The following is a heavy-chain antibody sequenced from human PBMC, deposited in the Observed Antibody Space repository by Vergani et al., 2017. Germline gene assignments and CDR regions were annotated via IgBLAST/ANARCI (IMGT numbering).Heavy chain of an antibody. CDR2: ISSSTSYI. D-gene: IGHD2-15*01. CDR1: VFTFSSYR. J-gene: IGHJ6*02. Sequence: EVQLVESGGGLVKPGGSLRLSCAASVFTFSSYRMNWVRQAPGKGLECVSSISSSTSYIYYADSVKGRFTISRDNAKNSLYLQMNSLRAEGTAVYYCARNIGTDCSGDSCYYYYYGMDVWGQGTTGTVYS. V-gene: IGHV3-21*01. CDR3: ARNIGTDCSGDSCYYYYYGMDV.